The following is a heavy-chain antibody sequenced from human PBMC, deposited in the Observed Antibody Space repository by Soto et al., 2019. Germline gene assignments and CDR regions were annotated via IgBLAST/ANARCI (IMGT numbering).Heavy chain of an antibody. CDR2: ISAYNGNT. Sequence: ASVKVSCKASGYTFTSYGISWVRQAPGHGLEWMGWISAYNGNTNYAQKLQGRVTMTTDTSTSTAYMELRSLRSDDTAVYYCARDFPSHSSTSCYDYWGQGTLVTVSS. CDR3: ARDFPSHSSTSCYDY. CDR1: GYTFTSYG. V-gene: IGHV1-18*01. J-gene: IGHJ4*02. D-gene: IGHD2-2*01.